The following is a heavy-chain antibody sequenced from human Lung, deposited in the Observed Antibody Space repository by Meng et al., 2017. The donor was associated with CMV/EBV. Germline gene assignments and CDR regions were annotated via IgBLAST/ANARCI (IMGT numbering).Heavy chain of an antibody. J-gene: IGHJ5*02. D-gene: IGHD2-2*01. CDR2: ISAYNGDT. Sequence: SXXVSXKASGYTFTDYGISWVRQAPGQGLEWMGWISAYNGDTNYARNLRGRVTMTTDTSTTTAYMELRSLRSDDTAVYYCARDLQYCGSTSCYDDCFDPWGQGXLVTVSS. CDR1: GYTFTDYG. V-gene: IGHV1-18*01. CDR3: ARDLQYCGSTSCYDDCFDP.